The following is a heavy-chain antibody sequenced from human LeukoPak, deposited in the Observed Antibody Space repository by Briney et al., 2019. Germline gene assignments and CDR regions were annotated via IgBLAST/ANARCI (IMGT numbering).Heavy chain of an antibody. CDR3: AREVGDSRSNWFDP. CDR1: GFTVSSNY. V-gene: IGHV3-66*01. Sequence: GGSLRLSCAASGFTVSSNYMSWVRQAPGKGLEWVSVIYSGGSTYYADSVKGRFTISRDNSKNTLYLQMNSLRAEDTAVYYCAREVGDSRSNWFDPWGQGTLVTVSS. CDR2: IYSGGST. J-gene: IGHJ5*02. D-gene: IGHD4-17*01.